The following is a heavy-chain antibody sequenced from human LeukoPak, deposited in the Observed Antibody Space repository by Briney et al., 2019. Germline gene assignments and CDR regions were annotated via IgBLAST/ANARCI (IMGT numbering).Heavy chain of an antibody. Sequence: GGSLRLSCAVTGFNLRTYWIHWVRHSPGRGLEWVTRINGEGSRISYADSVRGRFTISRDNAKNTAYLQMNSLRAEDTALYYCARDPGYYYYGMDVWGQGTTVVVSS. CDR1: GFNLRTYW. CDR2: INGEGSRI. V-gene: IGHV3-74*01. J-gene: IGHJ6*02. CDR3: ARDPGYYYYGMDV.